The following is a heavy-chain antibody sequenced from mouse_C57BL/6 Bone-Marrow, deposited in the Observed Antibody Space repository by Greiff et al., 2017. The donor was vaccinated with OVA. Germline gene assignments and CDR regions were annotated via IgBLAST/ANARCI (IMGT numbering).Heavy chain of an antibody. CDR3: ARKLPLYSSGPAWFAY. D-gene: IGHD3-2*02. Sequence: EVQLQQSGPVLVKPGASVKMSCKASGYTFTDYYMNWVKQSHGKSLEWIGVINPYNGGTSYNQKFKGKATLNVDKSSSTAYMELNSLTSEDSAVYYCARKLPLYSSGPAWFAYWGQGTLVTVSA. CDR1: GYTFTDYY. V-gene: IGHV1-19*01. CDR2: INPYNGGT. J-gene: IGHJ3*01.